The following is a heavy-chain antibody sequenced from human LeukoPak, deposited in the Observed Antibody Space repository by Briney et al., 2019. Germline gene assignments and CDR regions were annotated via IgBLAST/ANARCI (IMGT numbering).Heavy chain of an antibody. CDR1: GFTFSSYE. Sequence: PGGSLRLSCAASGFTFSSYEMNWVRQAPGKGLEWVSYISGSGNTIYYADSVKGRFTISRDNTKNSLYMQMNSLRAEDTAVYYCVSAYGGLLDYWGQGTLVTVSS. V-gene: IGHV3-48*03. D-gene: IGHD3-16*01. J-gene: IGHJ4*02. CDR2: ISGSGNTI. CDR3: VSAYGGLLDY.